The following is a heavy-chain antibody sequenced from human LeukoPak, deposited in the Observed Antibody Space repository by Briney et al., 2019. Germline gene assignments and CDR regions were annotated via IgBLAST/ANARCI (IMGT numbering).Heavy chain of an antibody. J-gene: IGHJ5*02. Sequence: GGSLRLSCAASGFTFSTYGMNWVRQAPGKGLEWVAIIWYDGNNKYYADSVKGRFTISRDNSKNTLYLQMNSLRAEDTAVYYCARDRGVTTVVPWGQGTLVTVSS. CDR3: ARDRGVTTVVP. CDR2: IWYDGNNK. V-gene: IGHV3-33*01. D-gene: IGHD4-11*01. CDR1: GFTFSTYG.